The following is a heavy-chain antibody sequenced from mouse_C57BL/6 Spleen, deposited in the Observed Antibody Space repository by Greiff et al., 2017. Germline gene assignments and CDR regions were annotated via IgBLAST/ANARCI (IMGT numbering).Heavy chain of an antibody. D-gene: IGHD1-1*01. V-gene: IGHV1-81*01. J-gene: IGHJ4*01. CDR1: GYTFTSYG. CDR2: IYPRSGNT. CDR3: ARSGTTNVYAMDY. Sequence: QVQLKESGAELARPGASVKLSCKASGYTFTSYGISWVKQRTGQGLEWIGEIYPRSGNTYSNEKFKGKATLTADKSSSTAYMELRSLTSEDSAVYFCARSGTTNVYAMDYWGQGTSVTVSS.